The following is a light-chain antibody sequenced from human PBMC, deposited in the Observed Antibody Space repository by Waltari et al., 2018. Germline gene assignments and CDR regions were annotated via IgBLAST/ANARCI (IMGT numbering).Light chain of an antibody. Sequence: QSALTQPASVSGSPGQSITFSCTGINSDVGTFDFVSWYQQHPGKVPKLIIYDVTNRPSGVSNRFSGSKSGNTASLTIAGLQSEDEADYYCSSYTSTNSLVFGTGTKVTVL. CDR3: SSYTSTNSLV. CDR2: DVT. CDR1: NSDVGTFDF. J-gene: IGLJ1*01. V-gene: IGLV2-14*03.